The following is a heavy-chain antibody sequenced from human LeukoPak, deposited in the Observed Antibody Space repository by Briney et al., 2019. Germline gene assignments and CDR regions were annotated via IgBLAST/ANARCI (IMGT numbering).Heavy chain of an antibody. CDR1: GYTFTSSY. Sequence: ASVKVSCKASGYTFTSSYINWVRQALGQGLEWMGWVSAYNGKTSYVQNFQGRVTMTTDSSTNTAYMDLTSLTSDDTAVYYCARGGTYYPCIDYWGQGTLVTVSS. J-gene: IGHJ4*02. CDR2: VSAYNGKT. CDR3: ARGGTYYPCIDY. D-gene: IGHD1-26*01. V-gene: IGHV1-18*01.